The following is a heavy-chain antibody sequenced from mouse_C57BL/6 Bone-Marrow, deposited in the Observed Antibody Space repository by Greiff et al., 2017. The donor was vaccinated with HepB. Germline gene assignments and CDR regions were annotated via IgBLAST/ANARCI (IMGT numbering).Heavy chain of an antibody. D-gene: IGHD1-1*01. Sequence: VQWVESGAELVRPGASVKLSCKASGYTFTDYYINWVKQRPGQGLEWIARIYPGSGNTYYNEKFKGKATLTAEKSSSTAYMQLSSLTSEDSAVYFCARTTTVVRYFDVWGTGTTVTVSS. CDR1: GYTFTDYY. CDR3: ARTTTVVRYFDV. V-gene: IGHV1-76*01. CDR2: IYPGSGNT. J-gene: IGHJ1*03.